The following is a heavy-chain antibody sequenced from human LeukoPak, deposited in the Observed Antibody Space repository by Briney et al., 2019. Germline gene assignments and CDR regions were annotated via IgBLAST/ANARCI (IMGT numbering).Heavy chain of an antibody. J-gene: IGHJ5*02. CDR2: IYYSGST. Sequence: SETLSLTCTVSGGSISSSSYYWGWIRQPPGKGLEWIGSIYYSGSTYYNPSLKSRVTISVDTSENQFSLKLSSVTAADTAVYYCARTSITIFGGFDPWGQGTLVTVSS. CDR3: ARTSITIFGGFDP. V-gene: IGHV4-39*07. D-gene: IGHD3-3*01. CDR1: GGSISSSSYY.